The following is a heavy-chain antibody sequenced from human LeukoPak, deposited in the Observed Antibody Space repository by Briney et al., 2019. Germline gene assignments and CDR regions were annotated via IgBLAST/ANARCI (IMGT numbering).Heavy chain of an antibody. Sequence: GGSLRLSCAASGFTLIDYDMHWVRQVIGKGLEWVSAVGIRGDTHYSGSVKGRFTISRENAESSLYLQMNSLRAEDTAVYYCARGGIQVSGIDEFDYWGQGTLVTVSS. CDR3: ARGGIQVSGIDEFDY. D-gene: IGHD6-19*01. CDR1: GFTLIDYD. CDR2: VGIRGDT. V-gene: IGHV3-13*01. J-gene: IGHJ4*02.